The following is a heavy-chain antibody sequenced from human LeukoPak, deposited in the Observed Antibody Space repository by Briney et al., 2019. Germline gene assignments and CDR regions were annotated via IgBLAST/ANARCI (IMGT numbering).Heavy chain of an antibody. J-gene: IGHJ4*02. D-gene: IGHD3-9*01. V-gene: IGHV5-51*01. CDR2: IYPGDSDT. CDR1: GSSFTSYW. Sequence: GASLKISCKGSGSSFTSYWIGWVRPMPGKGLEWMGIIYPGDSDTRYSPSFQGQVTISADKSITTASLQWSSLQASDTAMYYCARQADYNVLTGYHKGHLDYWGQGTLVTVSS. CDR3: ARQADYNVLTGYHKGHLDY.